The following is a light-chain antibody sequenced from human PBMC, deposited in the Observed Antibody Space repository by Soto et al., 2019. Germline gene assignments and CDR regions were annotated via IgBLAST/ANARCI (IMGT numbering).Light chain of an antibody. CDR2: DVS. Sequence: QSALTQPASVSGSPGQSITISCTGTSSDVGGYNHVSWYQQHPDKAPKLMIYDVSNRPSGVSNRFSGSKSGNTASLTISGRQAEDEADYYCSSYTSSSTPVFGGGTKLTVL. CDR3: SSYTSSSTPV. J-gene: IGLJ2*01. V-gene: IGLV2-14*01. CDR1: SSDVGGYNH.